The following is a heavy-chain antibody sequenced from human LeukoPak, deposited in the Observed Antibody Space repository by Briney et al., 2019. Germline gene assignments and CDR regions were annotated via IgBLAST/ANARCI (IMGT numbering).Heavy chain of an antibody. J-gene: IGHJ4*02. CDR2: INHSGST. V-gene: IGHV4-34*01. CDR1: GGSFSGYY. CDR3: ARGLVYDGSGRLDY. Sequence: SETLSLTCAVYGGSFSGYYWSWIRQPPGKGLEWIGEINHSGSTNYNPSLKSRVTISVDTSKNQFSLKLSSVTAADTAVYYCARGLVYDGSGRLDYWGQGTLVTVSS. D-gene: IGHD3-22*01.